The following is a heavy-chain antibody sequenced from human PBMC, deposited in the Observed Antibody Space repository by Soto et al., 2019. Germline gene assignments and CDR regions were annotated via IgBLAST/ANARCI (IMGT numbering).Heavy chain of an antibody. J-gene: IGHJ4*02. CDR1: GFIFSGYG. Sequence: EVQLVESGGGWVQPGGSLRLSCAASGFIFSGYGMNWVRQAPGKGLEWVSYISSSSNTIYYRDSLKGRFIISRDNAKNSLFLRIDSLRAEDTAMYYCARVRGHCDSWGQGTLVTVSS. V-gene: IGHV3-48*01. CDR3: ARVRGHCDS. CDR2: ISSSSNTI.